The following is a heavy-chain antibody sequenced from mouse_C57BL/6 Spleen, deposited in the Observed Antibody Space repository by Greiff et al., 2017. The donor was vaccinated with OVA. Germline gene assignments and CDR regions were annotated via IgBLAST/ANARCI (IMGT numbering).Heavy chain of an antibody. Sequence: EVKLVESGGDLVKPGGSLKLSCAASGFTFSSYGMSWVRQTPDKRLEWVATISSGGSYTYYPDSVKGRFTISRDNAKNTLYLQMSSLKSEDTAMYYCARRDTPGAMDYWGQGTSVTVSS. CDR3: ARRDTPGAMDY. CDR2: ISSGGSYT. V-gene: IGHV5-6*01. CDR1: GFTFSSYG. J-gene: IGHJ4*01.